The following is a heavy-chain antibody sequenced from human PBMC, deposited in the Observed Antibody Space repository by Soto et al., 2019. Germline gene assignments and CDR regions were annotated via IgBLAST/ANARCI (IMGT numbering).Heavy chain of an antibody. V-gene: IGHV4-30-2*01. Sequence: SETLSLTCAVSGGSISSGGYSWSWIRQPPGKGLEWIGYIYHSGSTYYNPSLKSRVTISVDRSKNLFSLKLSSVTAADTAVYYCARLGYCSGGSCYGPYYFDYWGQGTLVTVSS. CDR1: GGSISSGGYS. CDR2: IYHSGST. D-gene: IGHD2-15*01. J-gene: IGHJ4*02. CDR3: ARLGYCSGGSCYGPYYFDY.